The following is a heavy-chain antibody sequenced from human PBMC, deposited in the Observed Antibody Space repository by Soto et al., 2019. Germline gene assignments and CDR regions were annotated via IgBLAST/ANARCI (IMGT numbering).Heavy chain of an antibody. CDR3: AKDHTVVIRDAFDI. CDR2: ISDSGTGT. J-gene: IGHJ3*02. CDR1: GFTFSSYA. D-gene: IGHD3-22*01. V-gene: IGHV3-23*01. Sequence: GGSLRLSCAASGFTFSSYAMYWVRQAPGKGLAWVSGISDSGTGTYYADSVKGRFTISRDNSKSTVYLQMKSLRAEDTAVYYCAKDHTVVIRDAFDIWGQGTMVTVS.